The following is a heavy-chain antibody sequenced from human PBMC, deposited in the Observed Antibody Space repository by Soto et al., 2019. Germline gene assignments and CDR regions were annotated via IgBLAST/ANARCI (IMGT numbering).Heavy chain of an antibody. D-gene: IGHD2-8*01. V-gene: IGHV5-51*01. CDR2: IYPGDSDT. Sequence: GESLKISCKGSGYTFTSYWIGWVRQMPGKGLEWMGIIYPGDSDTRYSPSFQGQVTFSVDKSISTAYLQWGSLKASDTALYYCARHLSAAPPPNYYYYYYGLDVWGQGTTVTVSS. CDR3: ARHLSAAPPPNYYYYYYGLDV. CDR1: GYTFTSYW. J-gene: IGHJ6*02.